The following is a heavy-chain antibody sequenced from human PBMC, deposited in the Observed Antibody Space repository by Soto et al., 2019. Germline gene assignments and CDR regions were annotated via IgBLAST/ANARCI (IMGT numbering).Heavy chain of an antibody. Sequence: SETLSLTCAVSGGSISSGGYSWSWIRLPPGKGLEWIGNIYHGGSTYYNPSLKSRVTISIDKSKNQFSLRLSSVTAADTAVYYCARTQWGYDVLTGRLWGAFDIWGQGTMVTVSS. CDR3: ARTQWGYDVLTGRLWGAFDI. CDR1: GGSISSGGYS. CDR2: IYHGGST. V-gene: IGHV4-30-2*01. D-gene: IGHD3-9*01. J-gene: IGHJ3*02.